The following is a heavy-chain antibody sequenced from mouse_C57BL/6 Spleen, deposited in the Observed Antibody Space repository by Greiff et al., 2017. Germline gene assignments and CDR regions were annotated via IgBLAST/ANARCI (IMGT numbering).Heavy chain of an antibody. J-gene: IGHJ2*01. V-gene: IGHV1-55*01. CDR2: IYPGSGST. Sequence: QVQLQQPGAELVKPGASVKMSCKASGYTFTSYWIPWVKQRPGQGLEWIGDIYPGSGSTTYNEKFKSKATLTVDTSSSTAYMQLSSLTSEDTAVYYCARSTTVADYWGKGTTLTVSS. D-gene: IGHD1-1*01. CDR3: ARSTTVADY. CDR1: GYTFTSYW.